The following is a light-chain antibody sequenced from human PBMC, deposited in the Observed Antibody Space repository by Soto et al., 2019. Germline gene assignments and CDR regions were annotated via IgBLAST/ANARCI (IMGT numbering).Light chain of an antibody. CDR3: SSYAGSNNLGV. J-gene: IGLJ2*01. CDR2: EVS. CDR1: SSDVGGYNY. Sequence: QSALTQPPSASGSPGQAVTISCTGTSSDVGGYNYVSWYQQHPGKAPKLMIYEVSKRPSGVPDRFSGSKAGNTASLNGSGLQAEDEADYYCSSYAGSNNLGVFGGGTKLTVL. V-gene: IGLV2-8*01.